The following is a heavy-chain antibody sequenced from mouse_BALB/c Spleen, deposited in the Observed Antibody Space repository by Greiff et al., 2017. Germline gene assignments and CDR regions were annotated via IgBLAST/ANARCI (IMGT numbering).Heavy chain of an antibody. Sequence: EVQRVESGGGLVQPGGSMKLSCVASGFTFSSYWMSWVRQSPEKGLEWVAEIRLKSDNYATHYAESVKGKFTISRDDSKSRLYLQMNSLRAEDTGIYYCLYYGNYVAYWGQGTLVTVSA. CDR2: IRLKSDNYAT. CDR3: LYYGNYVAY. J-gene: IGHJ3*01. CDR1: GFTFSSYW. D-gene: IGHD2-1*01. V-gene: IGHV6-6*02.